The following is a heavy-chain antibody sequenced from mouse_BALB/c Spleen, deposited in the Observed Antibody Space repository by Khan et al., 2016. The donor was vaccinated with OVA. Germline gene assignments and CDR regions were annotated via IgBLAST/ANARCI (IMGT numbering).Heavy chain of an antibody. CDR2: ISSGGFT. CDR3: TEGLFLYYLDY. CDR1: GFTFSSYA. J-gene: IGHJ2*01. V-gene: IGHV5-6-5*01. Sequence: EVKLVESGGGLVKPGGSLKLSCAASGFTFSSYAMSWVRQTPETRLEWVASISSGGFTYYPDSVKGRFTISRDNARDILSLQMSRRRAEDTAIYYCTEGLFLYYLDYWGQGTTLTGSS. D-gene: IGHD6-1*01.